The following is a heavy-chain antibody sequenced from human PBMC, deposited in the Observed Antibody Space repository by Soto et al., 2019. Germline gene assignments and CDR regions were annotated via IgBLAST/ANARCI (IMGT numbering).Heavy chain of an antibody. CDR2: IYLGDSDT. CDR3: ALTGGFAPVYGFDV. V-gene: IGHV5-51*01. J-gene: IGHJ6*02. CDR1: GYDFVINW. Sequence: PGESLKISCSGHGYDFVINWIGWVRQRPGKGLEWMGIIYLGDSDTRYSPSFEGQVTLSADRSTSTVFLEWSFLKTSDTAMYFCALTGGFAPVYGFDVWGQGTSVTVSS. D-gene: IGHD3-16*01.